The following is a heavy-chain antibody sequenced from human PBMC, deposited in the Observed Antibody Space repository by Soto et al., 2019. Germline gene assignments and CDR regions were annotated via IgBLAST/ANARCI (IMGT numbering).Heavy chain of an antibody. Sequence: ASVKVSCKASGYTFTGYYMHWVRQAPGQGLEWMGWINPNSGGTDYAQKFQGRVTMTRDTSISTAYMELSRLRSDDTAVYYCARVSHYYDSSGYYRGQGTLVTVSS. CDR3: ARVSHYYDSSGYY. V-gene: IGHV1-2*02. CDR1: GYTFTGYY. CDR2: INPNSGGT. J-gene: IGHJ4*02. D-gene: IGHD3-22*01.